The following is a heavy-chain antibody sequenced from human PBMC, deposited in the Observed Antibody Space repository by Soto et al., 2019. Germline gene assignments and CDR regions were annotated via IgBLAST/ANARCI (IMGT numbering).Heavy chain of an antibody. CDR3: ESCECISASCSLLDF. D-gene: IGHD3-3*02. CDR1: GYTFTSHG. J-gene: IGHJ4*02. V-gene: IGHV1-18*04. CDR2: ISGYIGNT. Sequence: QVQLEQSGAQVKKPGASVKVSCKASGYTFTSHGISWVRQAPGQGLEWMGWISGYIGNTNYAQKIQDRVNMTRDTATATANMELRSMRSDNTAEYSCESCECISASCSLLDFWGQGTLVTVSS.